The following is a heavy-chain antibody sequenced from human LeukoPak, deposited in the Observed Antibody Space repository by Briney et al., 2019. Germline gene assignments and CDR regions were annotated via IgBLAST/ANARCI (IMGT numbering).Heavy chain of an antibody. CDR1: GSTFTGYY. CDR3: ARAIVGAYMDV. J-gene: IGHJ6*03. V-gene: IGHV1-2*02. D-gene: IGHD1-26*01. Sequence: ASGKVSCKASGSTFTGYYMHWVRLAPGPGLEWMGWITPNSSGSNYAQEFQGRVTMTRVTFISTAYMELSRLRSDGTAVYYCARAIVGAYMDVWGKGATVTVSS. CDR2: ITPNSSGS.